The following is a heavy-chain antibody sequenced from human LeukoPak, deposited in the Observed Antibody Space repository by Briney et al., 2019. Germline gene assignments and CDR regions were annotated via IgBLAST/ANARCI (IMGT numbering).Heavy chain of an antibody. CDR2: INSDGSTT. CDR1: GSTFSSYW. CDR3: TRRVSATRWFDP. V-gene: IGHV3-74*01. J-gene: IGHJ5*02. D-gene: IGHD2-15*01. Sequence: GGSLRLSCAASGSTFSSYWMHWVRQAPGKGLLWVSRINSDGSTTNYADSVKGRFTISRDNAENTLYLQMNSLRVEDTAVYYCTRRVSATRWFDPWGQGTLVTVSS.